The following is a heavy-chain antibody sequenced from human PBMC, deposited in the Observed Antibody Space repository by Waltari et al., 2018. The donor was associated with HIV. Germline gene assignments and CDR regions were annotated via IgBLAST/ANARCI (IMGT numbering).Heavy chain of an antibody. D-gene: IGHD6-13*01. CDR3: ARRVYSSSWADAFDI. J-gene: IGHJ3*02. CDR2: IKQDGSEK. Sequence: EVQLVESGGGLVQPGGCLRLSCAASGFTFSSYWMSWVRQAPGKGLAWVANIKQDGSEKYYVDSVKGRFTISRDNAKNSLYLQMNSLRAEDTAVYYCARRVYSSSWADAFDIWGQGTMVTVSS. CDR1: GFTFSSYW. V-gene: IGHV3-7*01.